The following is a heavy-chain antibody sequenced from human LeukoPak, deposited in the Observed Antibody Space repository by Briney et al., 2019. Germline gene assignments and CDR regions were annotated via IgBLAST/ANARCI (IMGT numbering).Heavy chain of an antibody. CDR1: GFTFSSYG. V-gene: IGHV3-30*03. CDR3: ARAAYYYDSSGIRSAFDI. J-gene: IGHJ3*02. CDR2: ISYDGSNK. D-gene: IGHD3-22*01. Sequence: GGSLRLSCAASGFTFSSYGMHWVRQAPAKGLEWVAVISYDGSNKYYADSVKGRFTISRDNSKNTLYLQMNSLRAEDTAVYYCARAAYYYDSSGIRSAFDIWGQGTMVTVSS.